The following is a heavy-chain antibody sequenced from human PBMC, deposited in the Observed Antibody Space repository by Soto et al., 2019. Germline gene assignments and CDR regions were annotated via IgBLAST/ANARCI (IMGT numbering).Heavy chain of an antibody. CDR2: VKTTGDTT. Sequence: EVQLVESGGALVQPGGSLTLSCAASGFAFFSHVMSWVRQAPGKGLEGVSTVKTTGDTTFYAGPVKGRFTASRDDSKSTLFLHMYSLRVEDTATYYCTKDVTGDVGADYWGQGTPVSVS. CDR3: TKDVTGDVGADY. D-gene: IGHD2-21*02. J-gene: IGHJ4*02. CDR1: GFAFFSHV. V-gene: IGHV3-23*04.